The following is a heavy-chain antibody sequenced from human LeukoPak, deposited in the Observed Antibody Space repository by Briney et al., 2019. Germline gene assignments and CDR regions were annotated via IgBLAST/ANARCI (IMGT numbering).Heavy chain of an antibody. CDR2: ISSSGSTI. V-gene: IGHV3-11*01. J-gene: IGHJ4*02. D-gene: IGHD6-13*01. Sequence: PGGSLRLSCAASGFTFSDYYMNWIRQAPGKGLEWVSYISSSGSTIYYADSVKGRFTISRDNAKNSLYLQMNSLRAEDTAVYYCARAGSSSWYVQDYWGQGTLVTVSS. CDR3: ARAGSSSWYVQDY. CDR1: GFTFSDYY.